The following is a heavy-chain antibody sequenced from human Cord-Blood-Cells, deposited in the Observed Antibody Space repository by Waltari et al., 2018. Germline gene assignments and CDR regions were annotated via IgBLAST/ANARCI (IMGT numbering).Heavy chain of an antibody. CDR3: ARDSSWDAFDI. CDR1: GFTVSSNY. D-gene: IGHD6-13*01. J-gene: IGHJ3*02. V-gene: IGHV3-66*01. Sequence: EVQLVESGGGLVQPGGSLRLSCAASGFTVSSNYMSWVRQAPGKGLEWVSVIYSGGSTYYADSVKGRITISRDNSKNTLYLQMNSLRAEDTAVYYCARDSSWDAFDIWGQGTMVTVSS. CDR2: IYSGGST.